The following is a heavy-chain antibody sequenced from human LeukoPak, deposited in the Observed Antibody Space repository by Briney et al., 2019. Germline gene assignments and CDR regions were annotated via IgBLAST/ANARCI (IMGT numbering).Heavy chain of an antibody. Sequence: PGGSLRLSCAASGFTLRSYTMNWVRQAPGKGLEWVSSIGISSNKIYYADSVKGRFTISRDNAKNSLYLQMNSLRAEDTAVYYCARGGGGADYWGQGTLVTVSS. V-gene: IGHV3-21*01. CDR3: ARGGGGADY. CDR2: IGISSNKI. CDR1: GFTLRSYT. J-gene: IGHJ4*02.